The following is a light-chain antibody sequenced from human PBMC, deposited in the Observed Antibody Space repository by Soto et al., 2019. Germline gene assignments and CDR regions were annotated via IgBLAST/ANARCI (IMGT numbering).Light chain of an antibody. CDR2: GAS. CDR3: QQDDDWLRLT. J-gene: IGKJ4*02. V-gene: IGKV3D-15*01. Sequence: EIVMTQSPATLSVSPGERATLSCSASQSVNIYLAWYQQKPGQAPRLLIFGASYMATGIPAMFSGSGSGTEFNLTSSRLQSEDFAVYFCQQDDDWLRLTWGGGTKVEI. CDR1: QSVNIY.